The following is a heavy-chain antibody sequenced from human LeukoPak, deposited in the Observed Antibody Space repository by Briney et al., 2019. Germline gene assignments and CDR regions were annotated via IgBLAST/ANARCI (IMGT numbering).Heavy chain of an antibody. CDR3: ARLGGDYYDSSGYSPVGAFDI. V-gene: IGHV5-51*01. J-gene: IGHJ3*02. Sequence: GESLKISCKGSGYRFTSYWIGWVRQMPGKGLEWMGIIYPGDSDTRYSPSFQAQVTISADKSFSTAYLQWSGLKASDTAMYYCARLGGDYYDSSGYSPVGAFDIWGQGTMVTVSS. D-gene: IGHD3-22*01. CDR2: IYPGDSDT. CDR1: GYRFTSYW.